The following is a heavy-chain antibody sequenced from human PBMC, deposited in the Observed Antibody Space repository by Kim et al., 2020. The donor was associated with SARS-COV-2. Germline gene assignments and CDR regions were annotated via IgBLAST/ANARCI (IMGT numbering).Heavy chain of an antibody. Sequence: GGSLRLSCVASGIAFSRNDMHWVRQAPGKGLEWLAVISNDGSKKYFVDSVKGRFTISRDNSKNTLYLQMNSLRTEDTAVYYCANLRVTTSYWGQGTLVTVSS. CDR3: ANLRVTTSY. V-gene: IGHV3-30*18. J-gene: IGHJ4*02. CDR2: ISNDGSKK. CDR1: GIAFSRND. D-gene: IGHD4-17*01.